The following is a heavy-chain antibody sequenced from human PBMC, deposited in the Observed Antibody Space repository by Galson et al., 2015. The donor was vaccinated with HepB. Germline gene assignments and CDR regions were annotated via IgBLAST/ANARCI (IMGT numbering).Heavy chain of an antibody. J-gene: IGHJ5*02. CDR2: IRSKANSYAT. V-gene: IGHV3-73*01. D-gene: IGHD6-19*01. CDR1: GFTFSGSA. CDR3: TRLESSGWFNWFDP. Sequence: SLRLSCAASGFTFSGSAMHWVRQASGKGLEWVGRIRSKANSYATAYAASVKGRFTISRDDSKNTAYLQMNSLKTEDTAVYYCTRLESSGWFNWFDPWGQGTLVTVSS.